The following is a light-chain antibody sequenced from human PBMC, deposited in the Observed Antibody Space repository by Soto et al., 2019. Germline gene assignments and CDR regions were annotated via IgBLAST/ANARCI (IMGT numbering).Light chain of an antibody. Sequence: AIQMTQSPSSLSASVGDRVTITCRASQGIRNDLYWYQQKPGKAPKLLIYAASSLQSEVPSRFSGSGSGTDFTLTISSLQPEDFATYYCLQDNNSPWTFGQGTQVEIK. CDR2: AAS. CDR3: LQDNNSPWT. V-gene: IGKV1-6*01. CDR1: QGIRND. J-gene: IGKJ1*01.